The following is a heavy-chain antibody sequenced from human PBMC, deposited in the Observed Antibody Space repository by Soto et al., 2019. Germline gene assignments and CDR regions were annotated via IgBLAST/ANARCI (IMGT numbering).Heavy chain of an antibody. J-gene: IGHJ4*02. CDR2: IYYSGST. Sequence: SETLSLTCTVSGGSISSYYWSWIRRPPGKGLEWIGYIYYSGSTNYNPSLKSRVTISVDTSKNQFSLKLSSVTAADTAVYYCARGQTYYYDSSDYGYFDYWGQGTLVTVSS. D-gene: IGHD3-22*01. V-gene: IGHV4-59*01. CDR1: GGSISSYY. CDR3: ARGQTYYYDSSDYGYFDY.